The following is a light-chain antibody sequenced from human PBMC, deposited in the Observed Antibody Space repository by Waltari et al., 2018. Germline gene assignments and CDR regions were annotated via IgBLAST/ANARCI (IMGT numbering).Light chain of an antibody. CDR2: GAS. Sequence: EIVLTQSPGSLSSSPGERVTLSCRASQSVSRTLAWYQQKPGQAPRLLIFGASNRATGIPDRFSGSGSGIDFSLTISRLEPEDFAVYYCQHYVSLPATFGQGTKVEIK. V-gene: IGKV3-20*01. CDR1: QSVSRT. J-gene: IGKJ1*01. CDR3: QHYVSLPAT.